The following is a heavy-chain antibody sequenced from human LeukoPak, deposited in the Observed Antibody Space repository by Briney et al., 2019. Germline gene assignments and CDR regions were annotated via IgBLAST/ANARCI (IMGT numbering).Heavy chain of an antibody. J-gene: IGHJ3*02. Sequence: VASVKVSCKASGGTFSSYAISWVRQAPGQGLEWMGGIIPIFGTANYAQKFQGRVTITADESTSTAYMELSSLRPEDTAVYYCARDYGGNQNAFDIWGQGTMVTVSS. V-gene: IGHV1-69*01. CDR3: ARDYGGNQNAFDI. D-gene: IGHD4-23*01. CDR1: GGTFSSYA. CDR2: IIPIFGTA.